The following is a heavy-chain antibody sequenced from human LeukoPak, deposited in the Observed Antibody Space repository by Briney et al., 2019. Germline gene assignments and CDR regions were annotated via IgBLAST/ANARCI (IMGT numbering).Heavy chain of an antibody. CDR3: ARGRQLLLWFGELPGVWFDP. CDR2: IDHTGSI. V-gene: IGHV4-34*01. Sequence: PSETLSLTCAVNAGSFTGYYWSWIRQPPGKGLEWIGEIDHTGSISYNPSLRSRVTISVDTSKNQFSLKLSSVTAADTAVYYCARGRQLLLWFGELPGVWFDPWGQGTLVTVSS. D-gene: IGHD3-10*01. J-gene: IGHJ5*02. CDR1: AGSFTGYY.